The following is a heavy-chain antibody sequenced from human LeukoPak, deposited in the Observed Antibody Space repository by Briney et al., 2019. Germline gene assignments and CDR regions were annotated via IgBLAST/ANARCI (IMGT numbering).Heavy chain of an antibody. CDR3: ARSGAPTPDY. Sequence: GGSLRLSCAASGFTFSSYWMHWVRQVPGKGLVWVSRIDSDGSSTIYADSVKGRFTISRDNAKNTLNLQMNSLRAEDTALYYCARSGAPTPDYWGQGTLVIVSS. D-gene: IGHD2-15*01. CDR2: IDSDGSST. CDR1: GFTFSSYW. V-gene: IGHV3-74*01. J-gene: IGHJ4*02.